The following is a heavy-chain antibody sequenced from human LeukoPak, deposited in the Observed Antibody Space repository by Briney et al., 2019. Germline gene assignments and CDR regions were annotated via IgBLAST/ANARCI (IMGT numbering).Heavy chain of an antibody. J-gene: IGHJ5*02. CDR1: GGTFSSYT. Sequence: SVKVSCKASGGTFSSYTISWVRQAPGQGLEWMGRIIPILGIANYAQKFQGRVTITADKSTSTAYMELSSLRSEDTAVYYCARVGRYSSSWYDPWGQGTLVTVSS. CDR2: IIPILGIA. D-gene: IGHD6-13*01. CDR3: ARVGRYSSSWYDP. V-gene: IGHV1-69*02.